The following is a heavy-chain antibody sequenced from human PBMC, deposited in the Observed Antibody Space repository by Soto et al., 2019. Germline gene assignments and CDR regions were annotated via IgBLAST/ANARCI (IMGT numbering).Heavy chain of an antibody. CDR3: ARGRVSDREYYFDD. CDR1: GGSISSYY. J-gene: IGHJ4*02. V-gene: IGHV4-59*01. Sequence: SETLSLTCTVSGGSISSYYWSWIRQPPGKGLEWIGYIYYSGSTNYNPSLKSRVTISVDTSKNQFSLKLSSVTAADTAVYYCARGRVSDREYYFDDWGQGTLVTVTS. CDR2: IYYSGST. D-gene: IGHD3-10*01.